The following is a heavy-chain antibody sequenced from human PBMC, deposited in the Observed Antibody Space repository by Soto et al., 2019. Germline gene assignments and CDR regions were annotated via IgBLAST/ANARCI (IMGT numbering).Heavy chain of an antibody. CDR1: GFTFTSHS. V-gene: IGHV3-23*01. Sequence: GGSLRLSCAASGFTFTSHSMSWVRQAPGKGLEWVSVISASGVNTYYADSVKGRFTISRDNSKNTLYLQMNSLRAEDTAAYYCAKRITGTKSFDYWGQGTLVTVSS. J-gene: IGHJ4*02. CDR3: AKRITGTKSFDY. CDR2: ISASGVNT. D-gene: IGHD1-20*01.